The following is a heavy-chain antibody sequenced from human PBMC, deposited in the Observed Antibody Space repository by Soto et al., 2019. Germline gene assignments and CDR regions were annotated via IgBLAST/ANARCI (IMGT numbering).Heavy chain of an antibody. D-gene: IGHD2-2*02. CDR1: GGSISSGDYY. Sequence: ASETLSLTCTVSGGSISSGDYYWSWIRQPPGKGLEWIGYIYYSGSTYYNPSLKSRVTISVDTSKNQFSLKLSSVTAADTAVYYCARDRGGYCSSTSCYNNYYYGMDVWGQGTTVNVS. CDR2: IYYSGST. V-gene: IGHV4-30-4*01. J-gene: IGHJ6*02. CDR3: ARDRGGYCSSTSCYNNYYYGMDV.